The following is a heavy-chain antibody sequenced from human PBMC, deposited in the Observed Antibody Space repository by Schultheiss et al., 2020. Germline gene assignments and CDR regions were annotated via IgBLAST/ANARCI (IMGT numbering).Heavy chain of an antibody. CDR2: IKGKIDGGST. J-gene: IGHJ4*02. D-gene: IGHD2/OR15-2a*01. CDR3: ASVSTGLVVLDY. V-gene: IGHV3-15*07. Sequence: GGSLRLSCATSGFTFNTAWMNWVRQGPGKRLEWVGRIKGKIDGGSTDYAAPARGRFTISRDDSKNTLYLQMNSLKTEDTAVYYCASVSTGLVVLDYWGQGTLVTVSS. CDR1: GFTFNTAW.